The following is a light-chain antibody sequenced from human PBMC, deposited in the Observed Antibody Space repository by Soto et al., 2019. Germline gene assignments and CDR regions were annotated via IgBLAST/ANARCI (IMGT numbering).Light chain of an antibody. CDR2: DAS. V-gene: IGKV1-6*01. CDR1: QGIKND. Sequence: AIQMTQSPSSLSASVGDRVTITCRASQGIKNDLAWYQQKPGKAPKFLMYDASSLQSGVPSRFSGSGSGTDFTLTISRLEPEDFAVYYCQQYGSSSTFGQGTRLEI. J-gene: IGKJ5*01. CDR3: QQYGSSST.